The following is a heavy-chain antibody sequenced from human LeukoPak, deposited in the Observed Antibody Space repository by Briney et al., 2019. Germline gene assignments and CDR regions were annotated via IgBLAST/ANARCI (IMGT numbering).Heavy chain of an antibody. CDR2: SYSGGST. V-gene: IGHV3-53*01. Sequence: GGSLRLSCAASGFTVSSNYMSGVRQAPGKGLEWVSVSYSGGSTYYADSVKGRFTISRDNSKNTLYLQMNSLRAEDTAVYYCARDRVTMVRGVTLEYYFDYWGQGTLVTVSS. CDR3: ARDRVTMVRGVTLEYYFDY. J-gene: IGHJ4*02. D-gene: IGHD3-10*01. CDR1: GFTVSSNY.